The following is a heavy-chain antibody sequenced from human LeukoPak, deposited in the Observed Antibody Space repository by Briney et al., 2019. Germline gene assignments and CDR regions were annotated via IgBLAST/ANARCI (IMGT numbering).Heavy chain of an antibody. J-gene: IGHJ3*02. Sequence: PGGSLRLSCAASGFTFSGSTMNWVRQAPGKGLEWVSFISTSSSYIYYADSVRGRFTISRDNAKNSLYLQMNSLRAEDTAVYYCARAKRNGFDIWGQGTMVTVSS. V-gene: IGHV3-21*01. CDR2: ISTSSSYI. CDR1: GFTFSGST. CDR3: ARAKRNGFDI.